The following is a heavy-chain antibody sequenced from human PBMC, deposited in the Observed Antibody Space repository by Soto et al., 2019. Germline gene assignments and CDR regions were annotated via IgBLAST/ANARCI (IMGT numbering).Heavy chain of an antibody. CDR1: GGSFGGYY. Sequence: PSATLSLTCAVYGGSFGGYYWSWIRQPPGKRLEWLGEINHSGSTNYNPSLKSRVTISVDTSKNQFSLKLSSVTAAGTAVYYCARGGAKITMVRGVNANFDYWGRGTLVTVSS. CDR3: ARGGAKITMVRGVNANFDY. D-gene: IGHD3-10*01. V-gene: IGHV4-34*01. J-gene: IGHJ4*02. CDR2: INHSGST.